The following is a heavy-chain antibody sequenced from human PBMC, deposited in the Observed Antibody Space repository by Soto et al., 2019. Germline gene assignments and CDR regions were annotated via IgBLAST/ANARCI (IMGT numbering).Heavy chain of an antibody. CDR1: GYTFTSYA. D-gene: IGHD3-10*01. J-gene: IGHJ6*03. CDR2: INAGNGNT. Sequence: ASVKVSCKASGYTFTSYAMHWVRQAPGQRLEWMGWINAGNGNTKYSQKFQGRVTITRDTSASTAYMELSSLRSEDTAVYYCARDLPPMVQGVTNYYYRDVWGKGTTVTVSS. V-gene: IGHV1-3*01. CDR3: ARDLPPMVQGVTNYYYRDV.